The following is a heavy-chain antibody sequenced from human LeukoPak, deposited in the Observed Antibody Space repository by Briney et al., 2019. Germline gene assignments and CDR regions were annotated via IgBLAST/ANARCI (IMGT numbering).Heavy chain of an antibody. CDR1: GGSISSGSYY. V-gene: IGHV4-61*02. Sequence: SETLSLTCTVSGGSISSGSYYWSWIRQPAGKGLEWIGRIYTSGSTNYNPSLKSRVTISVDTSKNQFSLKLSSVTAADTAVYYCARDSYYDSSGYPHFDYWGQGTLVTVS. CDR3: ARDSYYDSSGYPHFDY. D-gene: IGHD3-22*01. CDR2: IYTSGST. J-gene: IGHJ4*02.